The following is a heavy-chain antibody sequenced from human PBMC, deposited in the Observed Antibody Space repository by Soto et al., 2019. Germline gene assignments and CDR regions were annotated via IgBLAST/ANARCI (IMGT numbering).Heavy chain of an antibody. J-gene: IGHJ5*02. V-gene: IGHV1-18*01. CDR3: ARDRENLGYCSGGSCSTSFDP. CDR2: ISAYNGNT. CDR1: GYTFTSYG. Sequence: ASVKVSCKASGYTFTSYGISWVRQAPGQGLEWMGWISAYNGNTNYAQKLQGRVTMTTDTSTSTAYMELRSLRSDDTAVYYCARDRENLGYCSGGSCSTSFDPWGQGTLVTVSS. D-gene: IGHD2-15*01.